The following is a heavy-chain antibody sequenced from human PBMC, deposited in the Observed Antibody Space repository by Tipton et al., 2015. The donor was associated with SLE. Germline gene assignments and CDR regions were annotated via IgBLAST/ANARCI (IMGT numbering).Heavy chain of an antibody. J-gene: IGHJ6*02. CDR3: AKDKGYCSGGSCRSGYYYYGMDV. D-gene: IGHD2-15*01. CDR2: IYSGGST. CDR1: GFTVSSNY. V-gene: IGHV3-53*05. Sequence: SLRLSCAASGFTVSSNYMSWVRQAPGKGLEWVSVIYSGGSTYYADSVKGRFTISRDNSKNTLFLQMNSLKAEDTAEYYCAKDKGYCSGGSCRSGYYYYGMDVWGQGATVIVSS.